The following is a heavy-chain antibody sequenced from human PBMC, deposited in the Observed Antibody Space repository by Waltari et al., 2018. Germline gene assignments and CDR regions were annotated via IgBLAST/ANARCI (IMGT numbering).Heavy chain of an antibody. D-gene: IGHD1-26*01. Sequence: QLQLQESGPGLVKPSETLSLTCTVSGGSISSSSYYWGWIRQPPGKGLEWIGRIYYSGSTYYNPSLKSRVTISVDTSKNQFSLKLSSVTAADTAVYYCARGPRESPEAFDIWGQGTMVTVSS. CDR1: GGSISSSSYY. J-gene: IGHJ3*02. V-gene: IGHV4-39*01. CDR2: IYYSGST. CDR3: ARGPRESPEAFDI.